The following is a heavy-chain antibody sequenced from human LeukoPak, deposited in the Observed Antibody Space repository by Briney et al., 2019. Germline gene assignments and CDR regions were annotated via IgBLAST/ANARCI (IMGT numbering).Heavy chain of an antibody. J-gene: IGHJ3*02. Sequence: GGSLRLSCAASGFTFSSYSMNWVRRAPGKGLEWVSSISSSSSYIYYADSVKGQFTISRDNAKNPLYLQMNSLRAEDSAVYYCARNLVAAEDAFDIWGQGTVVTVSS. CDR1: GFTFSSYS. V-gene: IGHV3-21*01. D-gene: IGHD5-12*01. CDR2: ISSSSSYI. CDR3: ARNLVAAEDAFDI.